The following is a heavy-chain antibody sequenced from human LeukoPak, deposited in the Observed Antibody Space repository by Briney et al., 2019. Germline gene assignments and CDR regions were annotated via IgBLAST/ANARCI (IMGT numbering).Heavy chain of an antibody. J-gene: IGHJ6*04. CDR3: AELGITMIGGV. V-gene: IGHV3-48*03. CDR1: GFIFSSYE. Sequence: GGSLRLSCAASGFIFSSYEMNWVRQAPGKGLEWVSYISSSGSTIYYADSVKGRFTISRDNAKNSLYLQMNSLGAEDTAVYYCAELGITMIGGVWGKGTTVTISS. D-gene: IGHD3-10*02. CDR2: ISSSGSTI.